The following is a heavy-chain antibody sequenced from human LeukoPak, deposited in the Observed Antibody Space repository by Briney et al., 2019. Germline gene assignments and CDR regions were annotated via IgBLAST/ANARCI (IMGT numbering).Heavy chain of an antibody. CDR2: INSDGSST. V-gene: IGHV3-74*01. J-gene: IGHJ6*02. Sequence: GGSLRLSCAASGFTFSSYWMHWVRQAPGKGLVWFSRINSDGSSTSYADSVKGRFTISRDNAKNTLYLQMNSLRAEDTAVYFCARVGQEYYYGMDVWGQGTTVTVAS. CDR3: ARVGQEYYYGMDV. CDR1: GFTFSSYW.